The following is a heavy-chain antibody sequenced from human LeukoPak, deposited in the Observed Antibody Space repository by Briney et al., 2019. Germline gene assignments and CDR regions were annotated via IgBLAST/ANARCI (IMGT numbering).Heavy chain of an antibody. CDR1: GGSFSGYY. D-gene: IGHD2-8*01. J-gene: IGHJ4*02. Sequence: PSETLSLTCAVYGGSFSGYYWSWIRQPPGKGLEWIGEVNHSGSTNYNPSLKSRVTISVDTSKNQFSLKLSSVTAADTAVYYCARGSVLMVHAVLDYWGQGTLVTVSS. CDR3: ARGSVLMVHAVLDY. V-gene: IGHV4-34*01. CDR2: VNHSGST.